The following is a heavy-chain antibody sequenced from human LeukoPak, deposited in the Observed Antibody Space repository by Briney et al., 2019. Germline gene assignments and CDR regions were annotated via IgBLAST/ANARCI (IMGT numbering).Heavy chain of an antibody. D-gene: IGHD6-19*01. Sequence: GGSLRLSCAASGFTVSSNYMSWVRQAPGKGLEWVSVIYSGGSTYYADSVKGRFTISRHNSKNTLYLQMNSLRAEDTAVYYCARDEMSVAGPISDYWGQGTLVTVSS. J-gene: IGHJ4*02. CDR2: IYSGGST. CDR1: GFTVSSNY. CDR3: ARDEMSVAGPISDY. V-gene: IGHV3-53*04.